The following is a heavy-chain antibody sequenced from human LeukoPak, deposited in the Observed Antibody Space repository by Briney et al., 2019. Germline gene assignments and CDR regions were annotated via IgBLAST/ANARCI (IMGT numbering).Heavy chain of an antibody. CDR3: AKDREEDYYDSSGSSYSVDV. CDR2: ISGSGGST. J-gene: IGHJ6*02. V-gene: IGHV3-23*01. D-gene: IGHD3-22*01. CDR1: GFIFSSAA. Sequence: GGSLRLSCEASGFIFSSAAMNWVRQAPGKGLEWVSGISGSGGSTYYAGAVKGRFTVSRDNSKNMFFLRMHSLRDEDTAVYYCAKDREEDYYDSSGSSYSVDVWGQGTMVIVSS.